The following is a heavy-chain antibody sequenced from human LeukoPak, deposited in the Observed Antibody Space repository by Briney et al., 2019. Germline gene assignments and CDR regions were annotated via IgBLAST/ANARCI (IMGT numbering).Heavy chain of an antibody. Sequence: GGSLRLSCAASGFTFSSYAMHWVRQAPGKGLEYVSAISSNGGSTYYANSVKGRFTISRDNSKNTLYLQMGSLRAEDMAVYYCARGRSPPYYSGYDKYYFDYWGQGTLVTVSS. CDR2: ISSNGGST. J-gene: IGHJ4*02. V-gene: IGHV3-64*01. CDR1: GFTFSSYA. CDR3: ARGRSPPYYSGYDKYYFDY. D-gene: IGHD5-12*01.